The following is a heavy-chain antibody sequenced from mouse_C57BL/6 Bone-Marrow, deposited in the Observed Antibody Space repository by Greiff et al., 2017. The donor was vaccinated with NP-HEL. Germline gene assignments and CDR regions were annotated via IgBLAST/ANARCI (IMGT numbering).Heavy chain of an antibody. CDR2: IYPGDGDT. CDR3: ARGDYGSSRFGYAMDY. Sequence: QVPLQPSGAELVKPGASVKISCKASGYAFSSYWVNWVKERPGKGLEWIGQIYPGDGDTKYNGKFKGKATLTADKSSSTAYMQVSSLTSEDSAVYFCARGDYGSSRFGYAMDYWGQGTSVTVSS. CDR1: GYAFSSYW. D-gene: IGHD1-1*01. J-gene: IGHJ4*01. V-gene: IGHV1-80*01.